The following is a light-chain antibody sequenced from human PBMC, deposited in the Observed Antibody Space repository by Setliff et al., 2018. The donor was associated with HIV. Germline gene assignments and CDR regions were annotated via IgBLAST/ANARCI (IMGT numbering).Light chain of an antibody. CDR3: SSYTSSSPYV. V-gene: IGLV2-14*01. CDR1: SSDIGGYNF. J-gene: IGLJ1*01. CDR2: EVT. Sequence: QSVLTQPASVSGSPGQSITISCTGTSSDIGGYNFVSWYQHHPGKAPKLMIYEVTNRPSGVSNRFSGSKSGNTASLTISGLQADGEADYYCSSYTSSSPYVFGTGTKVTVL.